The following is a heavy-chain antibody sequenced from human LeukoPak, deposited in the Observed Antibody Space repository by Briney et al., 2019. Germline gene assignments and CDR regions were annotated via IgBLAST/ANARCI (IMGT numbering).Heavy chain of an antibody. CDR3: ARGYSPTLRTTGSDY. D-gene: IGHD1-1*01. CDR1: GGTFSSYA. V-gene: IGHV1-69*05. Sequence: ASVKVSCKASGGTFSSYAISWVRQAPGQGLEWMGGIIPIFGTANYAQKFQGRVTITTDESTSTAYMELSSLRSEDTAVYYCARGYSPTLRTTGSDYWGQGTLVTVSS. J-gene: IGHJ4*02. CDR2: IIPIFGTA.